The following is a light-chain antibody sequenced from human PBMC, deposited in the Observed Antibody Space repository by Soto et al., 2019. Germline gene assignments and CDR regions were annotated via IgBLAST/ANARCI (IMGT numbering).Light chain of an antibody. V-gene: IGKV3-20*01. CDR1: QSVSSSY. J-gene: IGKJ4*01. CDR2: GAS. Sequence: ESVWTQSPGTLSLSPWERATLSCRASQSVSSSYLAWYQQKPGQAPRLLIYGASSRATGIPDRFSGSGSGTDFTLTISRLEPEDFAVYYCQQYGSSLLTFGGGTKVDIK. CDR3: QQYGSSLLT.